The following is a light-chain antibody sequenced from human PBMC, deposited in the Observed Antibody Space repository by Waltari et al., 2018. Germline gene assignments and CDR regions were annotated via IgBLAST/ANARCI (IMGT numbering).Light chain of an antibody. J-gene: IGLJ2*01. CDR1: SSDVGATNF. V-gene: IGLV2-23*02. Sequence: QSALTHPASVSGSPGQSIAISCIGTSSDVGATNFLSWYQQHPGRAPKLMIHEVTKRPSGVSTRFSGSKSGNTASLTISGLQAEDEADYYCCSYTSIGPVLIGGGTKVTVL. CDR2: EVT. CDR3: CSYTSIGPVL.